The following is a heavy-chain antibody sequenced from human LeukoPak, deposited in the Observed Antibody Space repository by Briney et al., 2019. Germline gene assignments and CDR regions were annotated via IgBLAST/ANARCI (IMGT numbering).Heavy chain of an antibody. CDR3: ATVPSYCSSTSCYVFDY. Sequence: ASVKVSCKVSGYTLTELSMRWVRQAPGKGLEWMGGFDPEGGETIYAQKFQGRVTMTEDTSTDTAYMELSSLRSEDTAVYYCATVPSYCSSTSCYVFDYWGQGTLVTVSS. J-gene: IGHJ4*02. D-gene: IGHD2-2*01. CDR1: GYTLTELS. CDR2: FDPEGGET. V-gene: IGHV1-24*01.